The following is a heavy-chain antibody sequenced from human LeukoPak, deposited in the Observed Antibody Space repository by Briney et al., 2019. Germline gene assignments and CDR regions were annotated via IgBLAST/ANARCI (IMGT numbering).Heavy chain of an antibody. V-gene: IGHV3-7*01. CDR3: ARVQRFGELLFDP. D-gene: IGHD3-10*01. J-gene: IGHJ5*02. CDR1: GFTFSSYW. Sequence: GGSLRLSXAASGFTFSSYWMSWVRQAPGKGLEWVANIKQDGSEKYYVDSVKGRFTISRDNAKNSLYLQMNSLRAEDTAVYYCARVQRFGELLFDPWGQGTLVTVSS. CDR2: IKQDGSEK.